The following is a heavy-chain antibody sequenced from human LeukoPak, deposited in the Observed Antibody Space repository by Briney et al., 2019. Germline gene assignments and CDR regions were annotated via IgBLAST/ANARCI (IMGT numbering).Heavy chain of an antibody. Sequence: GGSLRLSCAASGFTFSSYWMHWVRQAPGKGLVWVSRINSDGSSTSYADSVKGRFTISRDNAKNTLYLQMNSLRAEDTAVYYCARDDGGSYGYYYYYMDVWGKGTTVTISS. D-gene: IGHD1-26*01. CDR2: INSDGSST. CDR1: GFTFSSYW. CDR3: ARDDGGSYGYYYYYMDV. V-gene: IGHV3-74*01. J-gene: IGHJ6*03.